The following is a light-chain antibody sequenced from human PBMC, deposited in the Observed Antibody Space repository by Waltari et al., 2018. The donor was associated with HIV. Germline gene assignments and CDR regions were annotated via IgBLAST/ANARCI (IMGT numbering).Light chain of an antibody. Sequence: QSVLTQPPAVSGAPGQTATISCTGSSSNIGAAYDVHWYQQVPGTATKLLIYANTNRPSGVPDRFSGSKSGTSASLAISGLQTEDEADYYCQSYVSSVNVVFGGGTRVTVL. V-gene: IGLV1-40*01. CDR3: QSYVSSVNVV. CDR2: ANT. CDR1: SSNIGAAYD. J-gene: IGLJ3*02.